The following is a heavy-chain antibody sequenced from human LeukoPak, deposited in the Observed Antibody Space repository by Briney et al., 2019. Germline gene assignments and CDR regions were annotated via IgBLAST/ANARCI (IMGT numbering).Heavy chain of an antibody. Sequence: GGSLRLSCAASGFTFSSYAMSWVRQAPGKGLEGVSAISGSGGSTYSADSVKGRFTISRDNSKNTLYLQMNSLRAEDTAVYYCAKDVGYCSGGSCYFGMIDYWGQGTLVTVSS. V-gene: IGHV3-23*01. CDR3: AKDVGYCSGGSCYFGMIDY. D-gene: IGHD2-15*01. CDR2: ISGSGGST. J-gene: IGHJ4*02. CDR1: GFTFSSYA.